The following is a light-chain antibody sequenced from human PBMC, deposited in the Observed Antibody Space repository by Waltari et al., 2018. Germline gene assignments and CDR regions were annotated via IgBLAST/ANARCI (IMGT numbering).Light chain of an antibody. CDR1: QSVRNF. CDR3: QQGYMTPRT. V-gene: IGKV1-39*01. J-gene: IGKJ1*01. CDR2: ATS. Sequence: DIQMTTSPSSLSASLGDRVTITCRASQSVRNFLNWYQQEPGKAPKLMIYATSSLQTGVPSRFSGSGSGTDFTLSISSLQPEDFAIYFCQQGYMTPRTFGQGTKVEIK.